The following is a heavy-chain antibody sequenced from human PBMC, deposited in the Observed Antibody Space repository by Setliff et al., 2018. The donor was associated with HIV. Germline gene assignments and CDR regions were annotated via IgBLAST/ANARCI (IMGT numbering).Heavy chain of an antibody. J-gene: IGHJ4*02. Sequence: ASVKVSCKASGYTFTGYYMHWVRQAPGQGLEWMGWISAYNGNTNYAQKLQGRVTMTSDTSTSTIYMELSSLRSEDTAVFYCARDRVAAKASSYDYWGRGTLVTVSS. CDR3: ARDRVAAKASSYDY. V-gene: IGHV1-18*04. CDR1: GYTFTGYY. D-gene: IGHD2-15*01. CDR2: ISAYNGNT.